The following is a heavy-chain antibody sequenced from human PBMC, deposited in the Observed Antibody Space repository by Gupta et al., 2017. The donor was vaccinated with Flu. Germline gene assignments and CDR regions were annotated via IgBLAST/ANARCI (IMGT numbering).Heavy chain of an antibody. CDR3: ARDRRPDTPNWFLEL. D-gene: IGHD2-15*01. V-gene: IGHV3-33*01. CDR2: IYFDGGTE. CDR1: GFTFTTYG. Sequence: GVQPGRSLRLSCATSGFTFTTYGMHWVRQAPGKGLEWVAAIYFDGGTEYYADSGKGRFTISRDKSKSTSYLQMNNLNVDDKAVYFCARDRRPDTPNWFLELWGRGTLVPVSS. J-gene: IGHJ2*01.